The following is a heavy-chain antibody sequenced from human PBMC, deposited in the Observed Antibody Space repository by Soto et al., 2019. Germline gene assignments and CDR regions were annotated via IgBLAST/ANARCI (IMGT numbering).Heavy chain of an antibody. V-gene: IGHV4-31*03. CDR3: ARDSAGTPNGGGAFDI. Sequence: QVQLQESGPGLVKPSQTLSLTCTVSGGSISSGGYYWSWIRQHPGKGLEWIGYIYYSGSTYYNPSLKSRVTISVDTSKNQFSLKLSSVTAADTAVYYCARDSAGTPNGGGAFDIWGQGTMVTVSS. J-gene: IGHJ3*02. CDR1: GGSISSGGYY. D-gene: IGHD6-19*01. CDR2: IYYSGST.